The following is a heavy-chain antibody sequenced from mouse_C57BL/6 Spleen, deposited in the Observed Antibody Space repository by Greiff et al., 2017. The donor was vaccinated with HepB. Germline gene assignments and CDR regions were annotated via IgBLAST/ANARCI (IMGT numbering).Heavy chain of an antibody. CDR1: GYTFTSYW. V-gene: IGHV1-61*01. CDR2: IYPSDSET. J-gene: IGHJ2*01. Sequence: QVQLQQPGAELVRPGSSVKLSCKASGYTFTSYWMDWVKQRPGQGLEWIGNIYPSDSETHYNQKFKDKATLTVDKSSSTAYMQLSSLTSEDSAVYYCARGGDGYYEGRTYYFDYWGQGTTLTVSS. CDR3: ARGGDGYYEGRTYYFDY. D-gene: IGHD2-3*01.